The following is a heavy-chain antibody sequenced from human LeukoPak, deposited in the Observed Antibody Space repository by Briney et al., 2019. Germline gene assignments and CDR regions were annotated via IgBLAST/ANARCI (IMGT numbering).Heavy chain of an antibody. Sequence: ASVKVSCKASGYTFTGYYMHWVRQAPGQGLEWMGWINPNSGGTNYAQKFQGRVTMTRDTSISTVYMELSRLRSDDTAVYYCASTWLYDFWSGYSCWFDPWGQGTLVTVSS. J-gene: IGHJ5*02. D-gene: IGHD3-3*01. V-gene: IGHV1-2*02. CDR3: ASTWLYDFWSGYSCWFDP. CDR2: INPNSGGT. CDR1: GYTFTGYY.